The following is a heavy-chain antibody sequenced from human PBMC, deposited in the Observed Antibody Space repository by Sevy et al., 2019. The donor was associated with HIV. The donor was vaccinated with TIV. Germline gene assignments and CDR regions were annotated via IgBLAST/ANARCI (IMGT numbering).Heavy chain of an antibody. D-gene: IGHD3-22*01. CDR3: ARAHNSGYYDFDY. Sequence: GGSLRLSCAASGFTFSSYAMHWVRQTTGKDLEWVSAIGTAGDTYYPGSVKGRFTISREKAKNSLYLQMNSLRAGDTAVYYCARAHNSGYYDFDYRGQGTLVTVSS. CDR2: IGTAGDT. J-gene: IGHJ4*02. V-gene: IGHV3-13*01. CDR1: GFTFSSYA.